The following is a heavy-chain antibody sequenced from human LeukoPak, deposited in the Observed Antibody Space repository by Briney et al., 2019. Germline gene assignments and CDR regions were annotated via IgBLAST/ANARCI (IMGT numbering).Heavy chain of an antibody. CDR2: IYPGDSDT. Sequence: GESLKISCKGSGYSFTSYWIGWVRQMPGKGLEWMGIIYPGDSDTRYRPSFQGQVTISADKSISTAYLQWSSLKASDTAMYYCARYGSAANPYYYYGMDVWGQGTTVTVSS. V-gene: IGHV5-51*01. D-gene: IGHD6-13*01. J-gene: IGHJ6*02. CDR1: GYSFTSYW. CDR3: ARYGSAANPYYYYGMDV.